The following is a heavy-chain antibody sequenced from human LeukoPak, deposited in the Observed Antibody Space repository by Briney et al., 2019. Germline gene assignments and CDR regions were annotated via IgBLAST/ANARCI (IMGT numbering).Heavy chain of an antibody. CDR3: ASDWYYYGSGSYYTVDY. J-gene: IGHJ4*02. D-gene: IGHD3-10*01. CDR2: ISGSGGST. CDR1: GFTFSSYA. V-gene: IGHV3-23*01. Sequence: GGSLRLSCAASGFTFSSYAMSWVRQAPGKGLEWVSAISGSGGSTYYADSVKGRFTISRDNSKNTLYLQMNSLRAEDTAVYYCASDWYYYGSGSYYTVDYWGQGTLVTVSS.